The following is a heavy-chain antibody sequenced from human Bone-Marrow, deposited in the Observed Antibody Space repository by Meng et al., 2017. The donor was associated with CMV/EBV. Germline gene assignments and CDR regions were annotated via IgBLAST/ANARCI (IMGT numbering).Heavy chain of an antibody. CDR1: GFTFSSYS. Sequence: GESLKISCAASGFTFSSYSMNWVRQAPGKGLEWVSSISSSSSYIYYADSVKGRFTISRDNAKNSLYLQMNSLRAEDTAVYYCARDGRTSCYSAGAFDIWGQGTMVTVSS. J-gene: IGHJ3*02. CDR3: ARDGRTSCYSAGAFDI. D-gene: IGHD2-2*01. V-gene: IGHV3-21*01. CDR2: ISSSSSYI.